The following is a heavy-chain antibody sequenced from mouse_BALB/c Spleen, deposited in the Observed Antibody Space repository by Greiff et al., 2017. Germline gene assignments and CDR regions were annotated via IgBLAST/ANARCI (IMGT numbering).Heavy chain of an antibody. D-gene: IGHD2-3*01. J-gene: IGHJ4*01. Sequence: ESGPGLVKPSQSLSLTCTATGYSITSYYAWNWIRQFPGNKLEWMGYISYSGSTSYNPSLKSRISITRDTSKNQFFLQLNSVTTEDTATYYCARVGIYDGYYGYAMDYWGQGTSVTVSS. CDR2: ISYSGST. CDR1: GYSITSYYA. V-gene: IGHV3-2*02. CDR3: ARVGIYDGYYGYAMDY.